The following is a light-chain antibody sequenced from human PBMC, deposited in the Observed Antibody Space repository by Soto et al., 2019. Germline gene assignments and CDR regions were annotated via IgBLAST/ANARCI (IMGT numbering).Light chain of an antibody. CDR2: GAS. CDR3: QEDGSSPPT. V-gene: IGKV3-20*01. CDR1: QSVSTSY. J-gene: IGKJ1*01. Sequence: EIVLTQSPGTLYLSPGERATLSCRASQSVSTSYLARYQQKSGQAPRLLIYGASSRATGIPDRFSRSGSGTDFALTINRLEPEDFTVYYCQEDGSSPPTFGQGTKVEIK.